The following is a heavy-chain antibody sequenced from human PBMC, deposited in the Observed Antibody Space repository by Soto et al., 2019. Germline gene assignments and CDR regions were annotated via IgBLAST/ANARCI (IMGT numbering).Heavy chain of an antibody. V-gene: IGHV3-11*01. Sequence: PGGSLRLSCAASGFIFSYYYMSWVRQAPGKGLECLAYLSGSGNTIYYADSVQARFTISRDNTKKSLYLQMDGLRAEDTALYYCATYTSPYTSGSFDHWGQGTLVTVSS. D-gene: IGHD3-10*01. CDR3: ATYTSPYTSGSFDH. CDR2: LSGSGNTI. CDR1: GFIFSYYY. J-gene: IGHJ4*02.